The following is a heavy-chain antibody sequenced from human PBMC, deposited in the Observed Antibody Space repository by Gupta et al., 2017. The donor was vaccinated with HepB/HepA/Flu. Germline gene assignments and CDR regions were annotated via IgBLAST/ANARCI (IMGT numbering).Heavy chain of an antibody. Sequence: EVQLVASGGGLVQPGGSLRLSCAASGFTVSGSYMSWVRQAPGKGLEWVSVIYGSGSTYYADSVKGRFTISRDNSKNTLYLQMNSLRAEDTAVYYCAREPSYYGMDVWGQGTTVTVSS. CDR3: AREPSYYGMDV. V-gene: IGHV3-66*01. J-gene: IGHJ6*02. CDR1: GFTVSGSY. CDR2: IYGSGST.